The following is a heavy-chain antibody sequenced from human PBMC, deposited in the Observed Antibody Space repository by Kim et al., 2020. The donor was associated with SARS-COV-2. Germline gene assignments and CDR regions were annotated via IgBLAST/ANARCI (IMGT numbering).Heavy chain of an antibody. V-gene: IGHV6-1*01. J-gene: IGHJ3*02. CDR3: ARDRYSGHIGAFDI. Sequence: AVSVKSRITINPDTSKNQFSLQLNSVTPEDTAVYYCARDRYSGHIGAFDIWGQGTMVTVSS. D-gene: IGHD1-26*01.